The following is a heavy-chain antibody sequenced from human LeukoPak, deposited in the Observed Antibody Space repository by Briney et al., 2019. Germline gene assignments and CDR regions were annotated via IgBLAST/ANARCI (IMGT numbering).Heavy chain of an antibody. CDR3: ARDLPGEWELLRGRWFDP. V-gene: IGHV6-1*01. J-gene: IGHJ5*02. D-gene: IGHD1-26*01. CDR2: TYYRSKWYN. Sequence: SQTLSLNCAISGDSVSSNSAAWNWIRQSPSRGLEWLGRTYYRSKWYNDYAVSVKSRITINPDTSKNQFSLQLNSVTPEDTAVYYCARDLPGEWELLRGRWFDPWGQGTLVTVSS. CDR1: GDSVSSNSAA.